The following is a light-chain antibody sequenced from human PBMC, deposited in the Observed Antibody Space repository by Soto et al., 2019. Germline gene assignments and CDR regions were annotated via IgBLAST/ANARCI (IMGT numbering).Light chain of an antibody. CDR1: SSNIGNNA. Sequence: QPVLTQPPSVSDAPRQRVTISCSGSSSNIGNNAVNWYQQLPGKAPKLLIYYDDLLPSGVSDRFSGSKSGTSASLAISGLQSEDEADYYCAAWDSSLSAVLFGGGTKLTVL. CDR2: YDD. J-gene: IGLJ2*01. V-gene: IGLV1-36*01. CDR3: AAWDSSLSAVL.